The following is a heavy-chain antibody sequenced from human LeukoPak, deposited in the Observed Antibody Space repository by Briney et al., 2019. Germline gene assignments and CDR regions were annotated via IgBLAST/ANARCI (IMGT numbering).Heavy chain of an antibody. V-gene: IGHV4-4*07. Sequence: PSETLSLTCTVSGGSFSSYYWTWVRQPAGKGLEWIGLIQTSGSTNYNPSVKSRVTMSIDTSKNQFSLNLTSVTAADTAMYYCARLGGGAYSFDYWGQGTLVAVSS. J-gene: IGHJ4*02. D-gene: IGHD1-26*01. CDR2: IQTSGST. CDR1: GGSFSSYY. CDR3: ARLGGGAYSFDY.